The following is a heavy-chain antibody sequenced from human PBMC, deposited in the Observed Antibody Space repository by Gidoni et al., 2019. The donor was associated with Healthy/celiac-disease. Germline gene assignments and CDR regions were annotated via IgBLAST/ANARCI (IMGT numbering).Heavy chain of an antibody. CDR1: GFTFRSYA. D-gene: IGHD6-6*01. Sequence: EVQLLESGGGLVQPGGSLRLSCAASGFTFRSYALSWVRQAQGKGLVLVSAISGSGGSTYYADSVKGRFTISRDNSKNTLYLQMNSLRAEDTAVYYCAKDRDFGTGQLVRDAFDIWGQGTMVTVSS. J-gene: IGHJ3*02. V-gene: IGHV3-23*01. CDR2: ISGSGGST. CDR3: AKDRDFGTGQLVRDAFDI.